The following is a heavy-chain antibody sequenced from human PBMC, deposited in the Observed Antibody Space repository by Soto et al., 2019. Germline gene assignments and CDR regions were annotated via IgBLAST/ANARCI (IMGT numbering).Heavy chain of an antibody. J-gene: IGHJ5*02. CDR1: GYTFTSYD. Sequence: ASVKVSCKASGYTFTSYDINCVRQATEQGLEWRGWISTYNGNTNYAQKLQGRVTMTTDTSTSTAYMELRSLRSYDTAVYYCARGFRVAATRWWFDPWGQGTLVTVSS. V-gene: IGHV1-18*01. CDR3: ARGFRVAATRWWFDP. CDR2: ISTYNGNT. D-gene: IGHD2-15*01.